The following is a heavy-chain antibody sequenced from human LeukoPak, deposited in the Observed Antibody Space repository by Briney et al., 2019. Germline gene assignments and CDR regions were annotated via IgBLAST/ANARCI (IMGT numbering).Heavy chain of an antibody. CDR1: GGSISSSSYY. CDR2: IYYSGST. CDR3: ARREQLVGFDY. V-gene: IGHV4-39*07. Sequence: PSETLSLTCTVSGGSISSSSYYWGWIRQPPGKGLEWIGSIYYSGSTYYNPSLKSRVTISVDTSKNQFSLKLSSVTAADTAVYYCARREQLVGFDYWGQGTLVTVSS. D-gene: IGHD6-6*01. J-gene: IGHJ4*02.